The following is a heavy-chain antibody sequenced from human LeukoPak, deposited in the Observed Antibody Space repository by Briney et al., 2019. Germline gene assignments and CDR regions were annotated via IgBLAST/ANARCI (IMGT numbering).Heavy chain of an antibody. CDR1: GGSISGYY. J-gene: IGHJ4*02. CDR2: IYYTGST. V-gene: IGHV4-59*01. CDR3: ASRVSYSGGFQY. Sequence: PSETLSLTCTVSGGSISGYYWSWIRQPPGKGLDWLGYIYYTGSTNYNPSLKSRVTISVDTSKNHFSLRLSSVTAADTAVYHCASRVSYSGGFQYWGQGTLVTVSS. D-gene: IGHD1-26*01.